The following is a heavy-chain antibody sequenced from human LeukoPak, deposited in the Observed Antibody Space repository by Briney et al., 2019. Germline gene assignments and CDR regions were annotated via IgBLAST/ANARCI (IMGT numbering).Heavy chain of an antibody. CDR3: APEGDNYSVDY. J-gene: IGHJ4*02. CDR2: IIPIFGTA. CDR1: GYTFTIYG. D-gene: IGHD2-15*01. Sequence: SVTVSCTASGYTFTIYGISWVRQAPGQGLEWMGGIIPIFGTAYYAQKFQGRVTITTDESTSTAYMELSSLRSEDTAVYYCAPEGDNYSVDYWGQGTLVTVSS. V-gene: IGHV1-69*05.